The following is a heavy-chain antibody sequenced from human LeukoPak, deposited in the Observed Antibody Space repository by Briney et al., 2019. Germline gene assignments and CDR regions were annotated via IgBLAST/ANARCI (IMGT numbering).Heavy chain of an antibody. CDR1: GFTFSSYE. D-gene: IGHD6-13*01. J-gene: IGHJ4*02. Sequence: GGSLRLSXAASGFTFSSYEMNWVRQAPGKGLEWVSYISSSGSTIYYADSVKGRFTISRDNAKNSLYLQMNSLRAEDTAVYYCARDEAAAGPRPFDYWAREPWSPSPQ. V-gene: IGHV3-48*03. CDR3: ARDEAAAGPRPFDY. CDR2: ISSSGSTI.